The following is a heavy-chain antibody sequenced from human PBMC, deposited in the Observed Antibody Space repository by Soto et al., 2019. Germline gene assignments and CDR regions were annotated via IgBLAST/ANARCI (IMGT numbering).Heavy chain of an antibody. CDR1: GYSFTSYW. CDR2: IYPGDSDT. V-gene: IGHV5-51*01. CDR3: ASFCPPMIVGGTVAFDI. J-gene: IGHJ3*02. D-gene: IGHD3-22*01. Sequence: GESLKISCKGSGYSFTSYWIGWVRQMPGKGLEWMGIIYPGDSDTRYSPSFQGQVTISADKSISTAYLQWSSLKASDTAMFYCASFCPPMIVGGTVAFDIWGQGTRVTVSS.